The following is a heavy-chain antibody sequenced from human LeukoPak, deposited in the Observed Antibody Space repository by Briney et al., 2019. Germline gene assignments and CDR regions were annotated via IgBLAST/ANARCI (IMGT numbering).Heavy chain of an antibody. Sequence: GGSLRLSCAASGFTFSSYAMHWVRQAPGKGLEWVAVISYDGSNKYYADSVKGRFTISRDNSKNTLYLQMNSLRAEDTAVYYCARDDDGLGCMDVWGQGTTVTVSS. CDR1: GFTFSSYA. CDR3: ARDDDGLGCMDV. J-gene: IGHJ6*02. D-gene: IGHD6-19*01. CDR2: ISYDGSNK. V-gene: IGHV3-30-3*01.